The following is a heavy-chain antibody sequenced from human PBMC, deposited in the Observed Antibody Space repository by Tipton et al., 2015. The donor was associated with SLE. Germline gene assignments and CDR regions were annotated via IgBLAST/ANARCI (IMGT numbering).Heavy chain of an antibody. D-gene: IGHD1-26*01. CDR3: ARGDSGSFRAAFDI. Sequence: TLSLTCAVYGGSFSGYYWSWIRQPPGKGLEWIGEINHSGSTNYNPSLKSRLTISVDTSKNQFSLKQSSVTAADTAVYYCARGDSGSFRAAFDIWGQGTMVTVSS. CDR1: GGSFSGYY. J-gene: IGHJ3*02. V-gene: IGHV4-34*01. CDR2: INHSGST.